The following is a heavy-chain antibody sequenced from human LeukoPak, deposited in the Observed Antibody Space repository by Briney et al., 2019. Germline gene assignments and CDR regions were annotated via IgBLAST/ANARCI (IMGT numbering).Heavy chain of an antibody. V-gene: IGHV3-30*18. CDR1: GFTFSSYG. CDR3: AKDTQPWSGFFDY. J-gene: IGHJ4*02. Sequence: GGSLRLSCAASGFTFSSYGVHWVRQAPGKGLEWVAVISYDGSNKYYADSVKGRFTISRDNSKNTLYLQMNSLRAEDTAVYYCAKDTQPWSGFFDYWGQGTLVTVSS. D-gene: IGHD5-18*01. CDR2: ISYDGSNK.